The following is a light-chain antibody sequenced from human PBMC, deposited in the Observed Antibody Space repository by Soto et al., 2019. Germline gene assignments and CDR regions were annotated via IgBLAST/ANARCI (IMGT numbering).Light chain of an antibody. CDR3: QTWGTGIRV. J-gene: IGLJ3*02. CDR2: LNSDGSH. CDR1: SGHSSYA. V-gene: IGLV4-69*01. Sequence: QPVLTQSPSASASLGASVKLTCTLSSGHSSYAIAWYQQRAEKGPRYLMKLNSDGSHSKGDGIPDRFSGSSSGAERYLTISSLQSEDEADYYCQTWGTGIRVFGGGTKLTVL.